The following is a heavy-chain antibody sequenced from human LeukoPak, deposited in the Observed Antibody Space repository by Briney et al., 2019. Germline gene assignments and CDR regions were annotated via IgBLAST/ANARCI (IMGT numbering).Heavy chain of an antibody. D-gene: IGHD2-2*01. CDR1: GYTFTSYA. V-gene: IGHV1-69*13. Sequence: ASVKVSCKASGYTFTSYAISWVRQAPGQGLEWMGGINPIFGTANYAQKFQGRVTITADESTSTAYLQLSSLRSEDTAVYYCAREACSSTRCYSNWFDPWGQGTLVTVSS. CDR2: INPIFGTA. CDR3: AREACSSTRCYSNWFDP. J-gene: IGHJ5*02.